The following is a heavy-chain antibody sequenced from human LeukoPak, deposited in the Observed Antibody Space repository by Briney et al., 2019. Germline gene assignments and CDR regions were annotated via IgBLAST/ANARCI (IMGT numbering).Heavy chain of an antibody. J-gene: IGHJ4*02. D-gene: IGHD3-16*02. CDR1: GGTFSSYA. Sequence: ASVKVSCKASGGTFSSYAISWVRQAPGQGLEWMGGSIPIFGTANYAQKFQGRVTITADESTSTAYMELSSLRSEDTAVYYCARVHYDYVWGSYRGYFDYWAREPWSPSPQ. CDR2: SIPIFGTA. V-gene: IGHV1-69*13. CDR3: ARVHYDYVWGSYRGYFDY.